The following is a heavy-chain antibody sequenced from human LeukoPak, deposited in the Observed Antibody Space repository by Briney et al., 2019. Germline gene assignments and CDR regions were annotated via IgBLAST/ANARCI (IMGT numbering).Heavy chain of an antibody. Sequence: ASVKVSCKASGFTFSGYYMHWVRQAPGQGLECMAWISPNSGGTNYIQKSQGRVTVTRDTSISTDYMEISGLTSDDTALYYCAREPSGSGGYDYWGQGTLVTVSS. J-gene: IGHJ4*02. CDR1: GFTFSGYY. V-gene: IGHV1-2*02. CDR3: AREPSGSGGYDY. D-gene: IGHD3-10*01. CDR2: ISPNSGGT.